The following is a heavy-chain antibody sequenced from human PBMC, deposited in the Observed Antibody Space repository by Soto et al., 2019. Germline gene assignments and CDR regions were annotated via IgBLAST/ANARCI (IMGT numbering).Heavy chain of an antibody. CDR2: IRSKAYGGTT. J-gene: IGHJ3*02. D-gene: IGHD3-10*01. CDR1: GFTFGYYA. CDR3: TSERYYYGSGSDAFDI. Sequence: GGSLRLSCTASGFTFGYYAMSWVRQSPGKGLEWVGFIRSKAYGGTTEYAASVKGRFTISRDDSESIAYLQMNSLKTEDTSVYYCTSERYYYGSGSDAFDIWGQGTMVTVSS. V-gene: IGHV3-49*04.